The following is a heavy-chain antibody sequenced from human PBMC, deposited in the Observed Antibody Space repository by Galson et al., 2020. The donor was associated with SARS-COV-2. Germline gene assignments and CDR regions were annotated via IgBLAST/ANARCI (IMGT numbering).Heavy chain of an antibody. CDR2: TDSDDDQ. J-gene: IGHJ4*02. V-gene: IGHV2-70*11. D-gene: IGHD3-10*01. Sequence: SGPTQVKPTPTLTLTCTFSGSSLRTTAMCVRWIRPPPGKALEWPARTDSDDDQYYSTSLKTRLTISKDTSKNQVVLTMTNMDPVDTATYYCARMVVRGVTYDYWGQGTLVTVSS. CDR3: ARMVVRGVTYDY. CDR1: GSSLRTTAMC.